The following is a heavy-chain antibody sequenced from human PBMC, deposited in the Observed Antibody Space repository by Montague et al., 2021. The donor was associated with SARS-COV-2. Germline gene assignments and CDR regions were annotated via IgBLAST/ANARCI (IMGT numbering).Heavy chain of an antibody. Sequence: SLRLSCAASGFTFSNYWIHWVRQAPGKGLVWVPRITRDGTNTAYADSVKGRFTLSRDDAKNTAYLQMDSLSVEDTAVYYCARDGGVGTPFDHWGQGTLVIVSS. J-gene: IGHJ4*02. CDR1: GFTFSNYW. D-gene: IGHD3-16*01. CDR3: ARDGGVGTPFDH. CDR2: ITRDGTNT. V-gene: IGHV3-74*01.